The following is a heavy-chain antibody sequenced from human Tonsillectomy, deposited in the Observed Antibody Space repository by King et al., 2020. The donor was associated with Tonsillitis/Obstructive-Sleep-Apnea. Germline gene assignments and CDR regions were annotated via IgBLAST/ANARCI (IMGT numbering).Heavy chain of an antibody. CDR1: GFTFSDYA. D-gene: IGHD3-3*01. J-gene: IGHJ4*02. CDR2: ISDSTFYT. V-gene: IGHV3-23*04. Sequence: VQLVESGGGLVQPGGSLRLSCAASGFTFSDYAMTWVRQAPGKGLEWVSRISDSTFYTYYPDAVRGRVPITKDNSANTVYLHMNNLRLDDTAVYYCARVVYYSGAHKFDYWGQGTLVTVSS. CDR3: ARVVYYSGAHKFDY.